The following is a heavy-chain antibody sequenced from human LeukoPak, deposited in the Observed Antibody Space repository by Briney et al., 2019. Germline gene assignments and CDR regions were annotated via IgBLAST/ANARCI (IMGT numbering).Heavy chain of an antibody. CDR1: GFTFDDYG. D-gene: IGHD3-3*01. CDR2: INWNGGST. CDR3: ARESPGYDFWSGYSPRFDP. V-gene: IGHV3-20*04. Sequence: GGSLRLSCAASGFTFDDYGMSWVRQAPGKGLGWVSGINWNGGSTGYADSVKGRFTISRDNAKNSLYLQMNSLRAEDTALYYCARESPGYDFWSGYSPRFDPWGQGTLVTVSS. J-gene: IGHJ5*02.